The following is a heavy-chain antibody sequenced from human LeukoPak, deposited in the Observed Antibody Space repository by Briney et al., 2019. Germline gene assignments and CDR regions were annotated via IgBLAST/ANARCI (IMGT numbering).Heavy chain of an antibody. CDR2: ISSSSSYI. V-gene: IGHV3-21*01. CDR1: GFTFSSYS. J-gene: IGHJ3*02. D-gene: IGHD6-6*01. Sequence: GGSLRLSCAASGFTFSSYSMNWVRQAPGKGLGWVSSISSSSSYIYYAGSVKGRFTIPRDNAKNSLYLQMNSLRAEDTAVYYCARGHSSSSGAFDIWGQGTMVTVSS. CDR3: ARGHSSSSGAFDI.